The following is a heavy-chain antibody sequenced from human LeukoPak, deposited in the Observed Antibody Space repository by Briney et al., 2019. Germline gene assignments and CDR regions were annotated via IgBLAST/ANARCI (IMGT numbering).Heavy chain of an antibody. V-gene: IGHV3-33*01. CDR1: GFTFSSYG. J-gene: IGHJ3*02. CDR3: ARVGSGSYFLDGFDI. CDR2: IWYDGSIK. Sequence: GGSLRLSCAASGFTFSSYGMHWVRQAPGKGLEWVAVIWYDGSIKYYADFVKGRFTISRDNPKNTLYLQMNSLRAEDTAVYYCARVGSGSYFLDGFDIWGQGTMVTVSS. D-gene: IGHD1-26*01.